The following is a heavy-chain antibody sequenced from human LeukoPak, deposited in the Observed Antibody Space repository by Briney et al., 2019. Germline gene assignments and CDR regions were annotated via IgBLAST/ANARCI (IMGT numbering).Heavy chain of an antibody. J-gene: IGHJ3*02. D-gene: IGHD3-10*01. Sequence: SETLSLTCNVSGVSISSTAYFWGWSPQPPGRKRGTIGGIYHTGTTYYNPSLKSRVTMSVDTSKNQFSLKLDSVTAADTAVYYCSRDPPSFGNRDDFDMWGQGTMVTVSS. V-gene: IGHV4-39*07. CDR2: IYHTGTT. CDR1: GVSISSTAYF. CDR3: SRDPPSFGNRDDFDM.